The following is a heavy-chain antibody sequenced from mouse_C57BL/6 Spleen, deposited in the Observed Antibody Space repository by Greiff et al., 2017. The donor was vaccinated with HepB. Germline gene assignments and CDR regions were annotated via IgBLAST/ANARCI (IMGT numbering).Heavy chain of an antibody. CDR1: GYTFTSYW. Sequence: QVQLQQPGAELVKPGASVKMSCKASGYTFTSYWITWVKQRRGQGLEWIGDIYPGSGSTNYNEKFKSKATLTVDTSSSTADMQLSSLTSEDSAVYDGARRSVTTVVARDWGTGTTVTVSS. CDR2: IYPGSGST. J-gene: IGHJ1*03. V-gene: IGHV1-55*01. CDR3: ARRSVTTVVARD. D-gene: IGHD1-1*01.